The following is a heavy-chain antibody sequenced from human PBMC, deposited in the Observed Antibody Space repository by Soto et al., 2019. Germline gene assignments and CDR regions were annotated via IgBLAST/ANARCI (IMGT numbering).Heavy chain of an antibody. CDR1: GYILTNYA. D-gene: IGHD2-21*01. Sequence: ASVKVSSKACGYILTNYAIHLVRQATGQRLEWMGWINAGNGKTKYSQNFQGRVTITRDTSASIAYMEMNGLRSEDKAVYYWARSIWVYTTDDYDLDYWR. CDR3: ARSIWVYTTDDYDLDY. J-gene: IGHJ4*01. CDR2: INAGNGKT. V-gene: IGHV1-3*01.